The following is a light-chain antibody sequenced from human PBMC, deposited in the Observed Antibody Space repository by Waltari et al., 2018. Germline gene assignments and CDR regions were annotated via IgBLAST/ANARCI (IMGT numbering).Light chain of an antibody. CDR1: ASAVGAYDF. CDR2: EVS. J-gene: IGLJ1*01. V-gene: IGLV2-14*01. Sequence: QSALTQPASVSGSPGQSITISCPGTASAVGAYDFVSWYQQHPGKAPHLIIYEVSNRPSGIPNRFSASKSGNTAALTISGLQAEDEADYYCSSYTTSSAPGVFGTGTRVTVL. CDR3: SSYTTSSAPGV.